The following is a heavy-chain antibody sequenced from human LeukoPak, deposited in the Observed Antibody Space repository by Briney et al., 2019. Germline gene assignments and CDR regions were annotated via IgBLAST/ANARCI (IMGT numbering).Heavy chain of an antibody. CDR1: GGSISSGDYY. Sequence: SQTLSLTCTVSGGSISSGDYYWSWIRQPPGKGLEWIGYIYYSGSTYYNPSLKSRVTISVDTSKNQFSLKVSSVTAADTAVYYCARGGDGSGYYSYYFDYWGQGTLVTVSS. J-gene: IGHJ4*02. V-gene: IGHV4-30-4*08. CDR2: IYYSGST. D-gene: IGHD3-22*01. CDR3: ARGGDGSGYYSYYFDY.